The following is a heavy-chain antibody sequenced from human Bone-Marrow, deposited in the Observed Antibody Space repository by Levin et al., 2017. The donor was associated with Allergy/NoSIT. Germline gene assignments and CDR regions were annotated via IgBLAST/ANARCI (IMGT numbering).Heavy chain of an antibody. D-gene: IGHD4-11*01. V-gene: IGHV3-9*01. Sequence: GGSLRLSCAASGFTFDGHGMHWVRQAPGKGLEWVSGISGNGGSVGYAESVKGRFTISRDNAKNSLFLEMNSLRTEDTALYYCAKDVGDYTNYVGLDLVYFYYGMDVWGQGTSVTVSS. J-gene: IGHJ6*02. CDR1: GFTFDGHG. CDR2: ISGNGGSV. CDR3: AKDVGDYTNYVGLDLVYFYYGMDV.